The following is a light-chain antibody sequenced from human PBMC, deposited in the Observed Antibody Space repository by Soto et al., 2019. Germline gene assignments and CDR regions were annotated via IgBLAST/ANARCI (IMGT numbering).Light chain of an antibody. J-gene: IGLJ2*01. CDR1: SSNVGSYNL. V-gene: IGLV2-23*01. CDR2: EGI. CDR3: CSYAGSSTYVI. Sequence: QSALTQPASVSGSPGQSITISCTGTSSNVGSYNLVSWYQQHPGKAPKLMIYEGIKRPSGISNRFSASKSGNTASLTISGLQAEDEADDHCCSYAGSSTYVIFGGGTKLTVL.